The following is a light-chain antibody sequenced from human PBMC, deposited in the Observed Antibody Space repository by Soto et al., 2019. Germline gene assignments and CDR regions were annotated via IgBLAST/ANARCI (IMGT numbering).Light chain of an antibody. V-gene: IGKV1-5*03. CDR1: QTISSW. CDR3: QQYNSYWT. Sequence: DIQMTQSPSTLSASVRGRVTITFRASQTISSWLAWYQQKPGKAPKLLIYKASSLESGVPSRFSGSGSGTEFTLTISSLQPDDFATYYCQQYNSYWTFGQGTKVDI. J-gene: IGKJ1*01. CDR2: KAS.